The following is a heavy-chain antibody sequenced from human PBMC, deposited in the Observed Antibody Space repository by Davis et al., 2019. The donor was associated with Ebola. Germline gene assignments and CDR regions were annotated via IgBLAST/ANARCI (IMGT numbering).Heavy chain of an antibody. CDR1: GFTFSSYW. CDR3: ARDRPDYCSSTSCPTGNYNWFDP. J-gene: IGHJ5*02. V-gene: IGHV3-7*01. Sequence: PGGSLRLSCAASGFTFSSYWMSWVRQAPGKGLEWVANIKQDGSEKYYVDSVKGRFTISRDNAKNSLYLQMNSLRAEDTAVYYCARDRPDYCSSTSCPTGNYNWFDPWGQGTLVTVSS. D-gene: IGHD2-2*01. CDR2: IKQDGSEK.